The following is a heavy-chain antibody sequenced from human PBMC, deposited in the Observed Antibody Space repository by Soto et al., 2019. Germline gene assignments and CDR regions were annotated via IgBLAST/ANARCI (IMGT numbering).Heavy chain of an antibody. J-gene: IGHJ5*02. CDR3: ARGNRGLDR. CDR2: AYYRSKWYN. CDR1: GDSVSRDSAA. V-gene: IGHV6-1*01. Sequence: SQTLSLTCVISGDSVSRDSAAWNWIRQSPSRGLEWLGRAYYRSKWYNEYAVSVKGRITINPDTSNNQFSLQLSSVTPEDTALYYCARGNRGLDRWGQGTLVTVSS.